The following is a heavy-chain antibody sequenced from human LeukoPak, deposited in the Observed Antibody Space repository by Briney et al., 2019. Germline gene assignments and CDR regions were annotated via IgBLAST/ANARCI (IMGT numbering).Heavy chain of an antibody. V-gene: IGHV4-59*08. J-gene: IGHJ4*02. CDR2: IYYSGST. CDR3: ASGVAATDFDY. Sequence: SETLSLTCAVYGGSFSGYYWSWIRQPPGKGLEWVGYIYYSGSTNYNPSLKSRVTISVDTSKNQFSLKLSSVTAADTAVYYCASGVAATDFDYWGQGTLVTVSS. D-gene: IGHD2-15*01. CDR1: GGSFSGYY.